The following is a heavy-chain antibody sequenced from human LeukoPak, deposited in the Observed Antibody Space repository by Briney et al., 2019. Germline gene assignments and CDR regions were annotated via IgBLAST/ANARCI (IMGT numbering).Heavy chain of an antibody. CDR2: INPNSGGT. Sequence: SVKVSCKASGYTFTGYYMHWVRQAPGQGLEWMGWINPNSGGTNYAQKFQGRVTMTRDTSISTAYMELSRLRSDDTAVYYCARVLSNWNYHDYWGQGTLVTLSS. V-gene: IGHV1-2*02. D-gene: IGHD1-1*01. CDR1: GYTFTGYY. J-gene: IGHJ4*02. CDR3: ARVLSNWNYHDY.